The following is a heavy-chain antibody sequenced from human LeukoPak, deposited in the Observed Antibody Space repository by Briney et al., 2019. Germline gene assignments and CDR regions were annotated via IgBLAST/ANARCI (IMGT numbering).Heavy chain of an antibody. CDR1: GGSISSSNW. CDR3: ARDSNDYGDYWYFDL. J-gene: IGHJ2*01. Sequence: PSGTLSLTCAVSGGSISSSNWWSWVRQPPGKGLEWIGEIYHSGSTNYNPPLKSRVTISVDKSKNQFSLKLSSVTAADTAVYYCARDSNDYGDYWYFDLWGRGTLVTVSS. D-gene: IGHD4-17*01. V-gene: IGHV4-4*02. CDR2: IYHSGST.